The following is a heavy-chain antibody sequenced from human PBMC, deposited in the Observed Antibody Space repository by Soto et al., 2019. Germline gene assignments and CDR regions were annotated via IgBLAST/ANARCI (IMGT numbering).Heavy chain of an antibody. J-gene: IGHJ6*02. D-gene: IGHD3-10*01. CDR2: VYYIGSP. V-gene: IGHV4-59*01. CDR3: AGSGGYRGQLYDYGMDV. CDR1: GGSISSYY. Sequence: SETLSLTCTVSGGSISSYYWSWIRQPPGKGLEWIGYVYYIGSPNYNPSLKSRVTISVDTSKNQFSLNLSSVTPADTAVYYCAGSGGYRGQLYDYGMDVWGRGTTVTVSS.